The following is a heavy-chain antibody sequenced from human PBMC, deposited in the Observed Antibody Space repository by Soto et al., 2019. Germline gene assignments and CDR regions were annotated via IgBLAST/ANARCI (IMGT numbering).Heavy chain of an antibody. CDR1: GYTFTSYD. J-gene: IGHJ6*03. V-gene: IGHV1-8*01. Sequence: GASVKVSCKASGYTFTSYDINWVRQATGQGLEWMGWMNPNSGNTGYAQKFQGRVTMTRNTSKSTSYMELSSLRSEDTAVYYCARGLRGVSRYYYYYYMDVWGKGTTVTVSS. D-gene: IGHD3-10*01. CDR3: ARGLRGVSRYYYYYYMDV. CDR2: MNPNSGNT.